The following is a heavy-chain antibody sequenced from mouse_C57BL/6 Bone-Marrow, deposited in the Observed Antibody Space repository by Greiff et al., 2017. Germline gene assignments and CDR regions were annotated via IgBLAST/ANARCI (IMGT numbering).Heavy chain of an antibody. CDR3: AELSLYYYGSKSWFAY. Sequence: QVQLQQSGAELARPGASVTLSCKASGYTFTSYGISWVKQRTGQGLAWIGEIYPSSGNTYYNEKFTGNATLTADTSSSTAYMELLSLTSEDSAVYFCAELSLYYYGSKSWFAYWGQGTLVTVSA. J-gene: IGHJ3*01. CDR2: IYPSSGNT. D-gene: IGHD1-1*01. CDR1: GYTFTSYG. V-gene: IGHV1-81*01.